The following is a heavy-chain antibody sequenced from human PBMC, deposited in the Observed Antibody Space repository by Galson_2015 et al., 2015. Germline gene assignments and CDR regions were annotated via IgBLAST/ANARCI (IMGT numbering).Heavy chain of an antibody. CDR1: GDSVSSNSAA. D-gene: IGHD1-1*01. V-gene: IGHV6-1*01. J-gene: IGHJ4*02. CDR3: ARGSEELDY. CDR2: TYYRSKWSH. Sequence: CAISGDSVSSNSAAWNWIRQSPSRGLEWLGRTYYRSKWSHNYAVSVKSRITINPDTSKNQFSLQLTSVTPEDTAVYYCARGSEELDYWGQGTLVTVSS.